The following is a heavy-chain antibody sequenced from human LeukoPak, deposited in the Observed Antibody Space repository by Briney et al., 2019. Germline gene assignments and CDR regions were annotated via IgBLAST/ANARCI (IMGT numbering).Heavy chain of an antibody. D-gene: IGHD5-24*01. Sequence: ASVKVSCKASGYTFTSYYMHWVRQAPGQGLEWMGIINPSGGSTSYAQKFQGRVTMTRDMSTSTVYMELSSLRSEDTAVYYCARVGSTRWLQWALIDYWGQGTLVTVSS. CDR1: GYTFTSYY. CDR3: ARVGSTRWLQWALIDY. J-gene: IGHJ4*02. V-gene: IGHV1-46*01. CDR2: INPSGGST.